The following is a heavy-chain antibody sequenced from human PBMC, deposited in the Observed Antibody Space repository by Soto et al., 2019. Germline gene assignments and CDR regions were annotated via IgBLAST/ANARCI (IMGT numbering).Heavy chain of an antibody. Sequence: EVQLVESGGGLVQPGGSLRLSCAASGFTFSSYWMSWVRQAPGQGLEWVANIKQDGSEKYYVDSVKGRFTISRDNAKNSLYLQMNSLRAEDTAVYYCATNQLRTYIDYWGQGTLVTVSS. CDR1: GFTFSSYW. CDR2: IKQDGSEK. D-gene: IGHD2-2*01. J-gene: IGHJ4*02. V-gene: IGHV3-7*01. CDR3: ATNQLRTYIDY.